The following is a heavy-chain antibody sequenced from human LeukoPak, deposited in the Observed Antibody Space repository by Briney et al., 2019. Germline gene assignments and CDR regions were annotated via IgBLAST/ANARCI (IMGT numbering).Heavy chain of an antibody. D-gene: IGHD3-3*01. V-gene: IGHV3-30-3*01. CDR3: ARPNTRLLEWSSPNSWFDS. Sequence: GGSLRLSCAASGFTFSSYAMHWVRQAPGKGLEWVAVISYGGSNKYYADSVKGRFTISRDNSKNTLYLQMNSLRAEDTAVYYCARPNTRLLEWSSPNSWFDSCHQATVVTVS. CDR2: ISYGGSNK. CDR1: GFTFSSYA. J-gene: IGHJ5*01.